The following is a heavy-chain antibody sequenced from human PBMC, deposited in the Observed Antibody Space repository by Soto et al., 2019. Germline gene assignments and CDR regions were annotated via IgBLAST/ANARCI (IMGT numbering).Heavy chain of an antibody. J-gene: IGHJ3*02. CDR2: IYHSGST. V-gene: IGHV4-4*02. D-gene: IGHD5-18*01. Sequence: SETLSLTCDVSGGSISRSNWWSWVRQPPGKGLEWSGGIYHSGSTNYNPSLKSRVTISVDKSKNQFSLKLSSVTAADTAVYYCARVGIEKIQLWSHAFDIWGQGTMVTVSS. CDR1: GGSISRSNW. CDR3: ARVGIEKIQLWSHAFDI.